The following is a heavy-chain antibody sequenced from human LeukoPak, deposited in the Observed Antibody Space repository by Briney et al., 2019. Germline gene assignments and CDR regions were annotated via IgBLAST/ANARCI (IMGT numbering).Heavy chain of an antibody. CDR1: GGTFSSYA. Sequence: SVKVSCKASGGTFSSYAISWVRQAPGQGLEWMGGIIPIFGTANYAQKFQGRVTITADESTSTAYMELSSLRSEDTAVYYCARVMVRGASQNSIRLYYFDYWGQGTLVTVSS. J-gene: IGHJ4*02. V-gene: IGHV1-69*13. D-gene: IGHD3-10*01. CDR2: IIPIFGTA. CDR3: ARVMVRGASQNSIRLYYFDY.